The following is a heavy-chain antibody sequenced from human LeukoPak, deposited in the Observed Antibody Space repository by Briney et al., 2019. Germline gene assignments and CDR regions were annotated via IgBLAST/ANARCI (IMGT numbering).Heavy chain of an antibody. CDR2: IYYTGST. V-gene: IGHV4-30-4*08. D-gene: IGHD5-24*01. Sequence: SETLSLTCTVSGGSISSYYWSWIRQPPGKGLEWIGYIYYTGSTYYNPSLKSRVTISVDTSKNQFSLKLSSVTAAGTAVYYCARAKMATTPFDYWGQGTLVTVSS. CDR3: ARAKMATTPFDY. CDR1: GGSISSYY. J-gene: IGHJ4*02.